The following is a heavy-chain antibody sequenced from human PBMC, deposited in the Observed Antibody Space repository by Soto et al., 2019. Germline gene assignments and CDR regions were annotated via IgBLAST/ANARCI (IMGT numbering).Heavy chain of an antibody. CDR3: VVAAQPNHFDY. D-gene: IGHD2-15*01. Sequence: QVQLVQSGAEVKKPGASVKVSCKASGYTFTSYGFSWVRQAPGQGLEWMGWITTYNGNTNYAQKLQGRVTMTTDTSTSTAYMELRSLRSDDTDVYYCVVAAQPNHFDYWGQGTLVTVSS. CDR1: GYTFTSYG. CDR2: ITTYNGNT. J-gene: IGHJ4*02. V-gene: IGHV1-18*01.